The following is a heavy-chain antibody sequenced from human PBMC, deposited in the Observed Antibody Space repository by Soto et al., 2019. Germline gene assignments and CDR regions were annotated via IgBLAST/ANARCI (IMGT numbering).Heavy chain of an antibody. CDR2: INPILGMS. V-gene: IGHV1-69*02. D-gene: IGHD3-10*01. CDR1: GDTFSFYS. Sequence: QVQLVQSGAEVRKPGSSVKVSCKASGDTFSFYSINWVRQAPGLGLEWMGRINPILGMSNYAQRFQGRVTMTAAKSTGTAYMELSGLRSEDTAIYYCASSYGSGYRAFDYWGQGALVTVSS. CDR3: ASSYGSGYRAFDY. J-gene: IGHJ4*02.